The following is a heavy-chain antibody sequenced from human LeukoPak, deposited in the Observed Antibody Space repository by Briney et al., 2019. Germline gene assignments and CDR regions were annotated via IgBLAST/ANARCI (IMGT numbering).Heavy chain of an antibody. CDR1: GGSISSYY. J-gene: IGHJ5*02. CDR3: ARQGSGYYDILTGYSPAKKYNWFDP. Sequence: SETLSLTCTVSGGSISSYYWSWIRQPPGKGLEWIGYIYYSGSTNYNPSLKSRVTISVDTSKNQFSLKLSSVTAADTAVYYCARQGSGYYDILTGYSPAKKYNWFDPWGQGTLSPSPQ. V-gene: IGHV4-59*08. CDR2: IYYSGST. D-gene: IGHD3-9*01.